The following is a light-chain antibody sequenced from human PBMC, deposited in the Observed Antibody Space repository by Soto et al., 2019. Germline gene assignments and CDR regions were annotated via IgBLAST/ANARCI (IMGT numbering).Light chain of an antibody. CDR2: GAS. V-gene: IGKV3-20*01. CDR1: RTIGSK. CDR3: QQYDSSPKT. Sequence: EIVLAQSPATLSVSPGERISLSCRATRTIGSKLAWYLQRPGQAPRLLMYGASSRATDIPARFSGSGSGTEFTLTISRLEPEDFAVYYCQQYDSSPKTFGQGTKVDIK. J-gene: IGKJ1*01.